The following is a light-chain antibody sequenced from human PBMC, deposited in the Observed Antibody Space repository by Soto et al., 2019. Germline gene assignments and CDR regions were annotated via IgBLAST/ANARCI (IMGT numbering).Light chain of an antibody. CDR2: GNS. V-gene: IGLV1-40*01. CDR1: SSNIGAGYD. J-gene: IGLJ2*01. CDR3: QSYDSSLSGWVV. Sequence: QSVLTQPPSVSGAPGQRVTISCTGSSSNIGAGYDVHWYQQLPGTAPKLLIYGNSNRPSGVPDRFSGSKSGNSASLAITGLQAEDEADYYCQSYDSSLSGWVVFGGGTKLTVL.